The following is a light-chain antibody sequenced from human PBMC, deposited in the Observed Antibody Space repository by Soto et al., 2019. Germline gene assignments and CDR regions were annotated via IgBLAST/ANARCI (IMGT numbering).Light chain of an antibody. V-gene: IGLV7-43*01. Sequence: QAVVTQEPSLTVSPGGTVTLTCSSSSGAVTTSYYPTWFQQKPGQAPKTVIYSTSNRHPWTPARFSGSIFGGKALLRVSGVQPEDEGDYYCLLCSGGVQMFGGGTKLTVL. J-gene: IGLJ3*02. CDR3: LLCSGGVQM. CDR2: STS. CDR1: SGAVTTSYY.